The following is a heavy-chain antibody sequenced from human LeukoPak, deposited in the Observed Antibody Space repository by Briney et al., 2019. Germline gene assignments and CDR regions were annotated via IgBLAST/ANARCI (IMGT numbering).Heavy chain of an antibody. CDR3: ATDECGLFGY. CDR2: FDPEDGVT. V-gene: IGHV1-24*01. Sequence: ASVKVSCKVSGYTLTELSMHWVRQAPGKGLEWMGGFDPEDGVTIYAQKFQGRVTMTEDTSTDTAYMELSSLRSEDTALYYCATDECGLFGYWGQGTLVTASA. J-gene: IGHJ4*02. D-gene: IGHD2-21*01. CDR1: GYTLTELS.